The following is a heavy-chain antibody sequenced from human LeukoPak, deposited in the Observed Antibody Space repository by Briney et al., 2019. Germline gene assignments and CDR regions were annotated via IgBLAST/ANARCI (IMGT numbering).Heavy chain of an antibody. CDR1: GGSISSSNW. J-gene: IGHJ5*02. Sequence: PSETLSLTCAVSGGSISSSNWWSWVRQPPGKGLEWIGEIYHSGSTNYNPSLKSRVTISVDTSKNQFSLKLSSVTAADTAVYYCATATAMVNYNWFDPWGQGTLVTVSS. CDR2: IYHSGST. V-gene: IGHV4-4*02. D-gene: IGHD5-18*01. CDR3: ATATAMVNYNWFDP.